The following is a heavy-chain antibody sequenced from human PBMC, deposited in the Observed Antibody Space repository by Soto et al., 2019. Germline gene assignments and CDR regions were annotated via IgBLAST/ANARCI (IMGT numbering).Heavy chain of an antibody. Sequence: SGPTLVNPTQTLTLTCTFSGFSLSTSGVGVGWIRQPPGKALEWLALIYWDDDKRYSPSLKSRLTITKDTSKNQVVLTMTNMDPVDTATYYCAHSPRIAAAGTYYYYYGMDVWGQGTTVTVSS. CDR2: IYWDDDK. D-gene: IGHD6-13*01. CDR3: AHSPRIAAAGTYYYYYGMDV. V-gene: IGHV2-5*02. J-gene: IGHJ6*02. CDR1: GFSLSTSGVG.